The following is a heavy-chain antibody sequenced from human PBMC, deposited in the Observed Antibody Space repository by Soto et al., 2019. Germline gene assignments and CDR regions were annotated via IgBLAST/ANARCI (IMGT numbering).Heavy chain of an antibody. CDR3: ARAYSSGWSLLDY. Sequence: QVQLQQWGAGLLKPSETLSLTCAVYGGSFSGYYWSWIRQPPGKGLEWIGEINHSGSTNYNPSLKSPDTISEDTSKNQSSPKLSSVTAADTAVYYCARAYSSGWSLLDYWGQGTLVTVSS. CDR2: INHSGST. D-gene: IGHD6-19*01. V-gene: IGHV4-34*01. J-gene: IGHJ4*02. CDR1: GGSFSGYY.